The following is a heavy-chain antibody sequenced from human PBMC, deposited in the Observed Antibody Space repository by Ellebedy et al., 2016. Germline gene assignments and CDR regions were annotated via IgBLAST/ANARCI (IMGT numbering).Heavy chain of an antibody. CDR1: GVTISNYW. V-gene: IGHV3-7*03. D-gene: IGHD6-13*01. CDR2: IKHEEREI. CDR3: ARTAATGTYRNFDY. J-gene: IGHJ4*02. Sequence: GGSLRLSCAVSGVTISNYWMSWVRQAPRKGPEWVANIKHEEREIYYADSVKGRFTISRDNAKNSLYLRLNNLRAEDTAVYYFARTAATGTYRNFDYWGQGALVTVSS.